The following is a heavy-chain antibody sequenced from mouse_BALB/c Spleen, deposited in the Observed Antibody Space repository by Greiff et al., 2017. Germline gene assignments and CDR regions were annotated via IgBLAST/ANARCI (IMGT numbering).Heavy chain of an antibody. J-gene: IGHJ3*01. CDR2: IRNKANGYTT. CDR3: ARDMGTVVPAY. Sequence: EVHLVESGGGLVQPGGSLRLSCATSGFTFTDYYMSWVRQPPGKALEWLGFIRNKANGYTTEYSASVKGRFTISRDNSQSILYLQMNTLRAEDSATYCCARDMGTVVPAYWGQGTLVTVSA. D-gene: IGHD1-1*01. CDR1: GFTFTDYY. V-gene: IGHV7-3*02.